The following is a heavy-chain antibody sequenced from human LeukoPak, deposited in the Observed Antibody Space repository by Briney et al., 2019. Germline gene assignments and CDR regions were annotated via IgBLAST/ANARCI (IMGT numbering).Heavy chain of an antibody. J-gene: IGHJ4*02. V-gene: IGHV3-23*01. D-gene: IGHD6-13*01. CDR1: GFTFSSYA. Sequence: GGSLLLSCAASGFTFSSYAMSWVRQAPGKGLEWVSAISGSGGSTYYADSVKGRFTISRDNSKNTLYLQMNSLRAEDTAVYYCAKVSHSSSWYYFDYWGQGTLVTVSS. CDR2: ISGSGGST. CDR3: AKVSHSSSWYYFDY.